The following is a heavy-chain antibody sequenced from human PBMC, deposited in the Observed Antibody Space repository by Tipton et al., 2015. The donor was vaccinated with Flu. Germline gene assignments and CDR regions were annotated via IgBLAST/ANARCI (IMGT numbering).Heavy chain of an antibody. CDR1: GYTFTNYY. D-gene: IGHD4/OR15-4a*01. Sequence: QSGAEVKKPGASVKVSCEASGYTFTNYYIHWVRQAPGQGLEWMGWINPHSGDTNHAQKFQGRVTMTRDTSISTAYMELSSLRFDDSAVYYCARVSLTSQGVNWHLDLWGRGTLVIVSS. CDR2: INPHSGDT. CDR3: ARVSLTSQGVNWHLDL. V-gene: IGHV1-2*02. J-gene: IGHJ2*01.